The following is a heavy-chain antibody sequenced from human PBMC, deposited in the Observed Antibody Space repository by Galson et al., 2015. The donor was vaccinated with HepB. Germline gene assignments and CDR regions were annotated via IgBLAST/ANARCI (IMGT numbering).Heavy chain of an antibody. Sequence: SATLSLTCTVSGGSISGYYWSWIRQHPGKELEWIGFIYYSGSTKYNPSLKSRVTISVDTSKNQFSLRLTSMTAADTAVYYCARRASGYDSGDYWYFDLWGRGTLVTVSS. CDR1: GGSISGYY. CDR2: IYYSGST. D-gene: IGHD5-12*01. J-gene: IGHJ2*01. CDR3: ARRASGYDSGDYWYFDL. V-gene: IGHV4-59*08.